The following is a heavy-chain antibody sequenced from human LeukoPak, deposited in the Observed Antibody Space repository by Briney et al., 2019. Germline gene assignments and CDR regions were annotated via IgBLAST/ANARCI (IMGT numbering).Heavy chain of an antibody. CDR2: INPNSGGT. J-gene: IGHJ4*02. CDR1: GYTFTGYY. D-gene: IGHD2-2*01. CDR3: ARARDVVPAAKRLLDY. Sequence: ASVKVSCKASGYTFTGYYMHWVRQAPGQGLEWMGWINPNSGGTNYAQKFQGRVTMTRDTSISTAYMELSRLRSDDTAVYYCARARDVVPAAKRLLDYWGQGTLVTVSP. V-gene: IGHV1-2*02.